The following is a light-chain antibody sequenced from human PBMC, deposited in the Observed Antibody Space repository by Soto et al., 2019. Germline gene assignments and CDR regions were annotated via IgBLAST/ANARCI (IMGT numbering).Light chain of an antibody. CDR2: GAS. J-gene: IGKJ1*01. V-gene: IGKV3-15*01. CDR3: QQYNNWPPWT. Sequence: DIVMTQSPATLSVSPGDRAILSCRASEFIGDNLAWYQQKSGQSPRLLIYGASTRATAIPARFSGTRSGTEFTLTISGLQFEDVAIYYCQQYNNWPPWTCGQGTRVDIK. CDR1: EFIGDN.